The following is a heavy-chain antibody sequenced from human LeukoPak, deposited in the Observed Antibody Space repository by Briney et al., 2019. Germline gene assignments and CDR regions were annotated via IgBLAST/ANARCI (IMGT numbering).Heavy chain of an antibody. CDR3: ARSPYPTIQYPSDY. Sequence: PGGSLRLSCAASGFTFSTYNMNWVRQAPGKGLEWVSSLSSGSGYIYYADSVKGRFTISRDNTKNSLFLQMNSLRAEDTAVYYCARSPYPTIQYPSDYWGQGTLVTVSS. D-gene: IGHD5-12*01. J-gene: IGHJ4*02. CDR1: GFTFSTYN. V-gene: IGHV3-21*01. CDR2: LSSGSGYI.